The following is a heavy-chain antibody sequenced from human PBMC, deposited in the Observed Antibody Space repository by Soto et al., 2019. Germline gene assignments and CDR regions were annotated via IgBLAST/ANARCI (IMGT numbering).Heavy chain of an antibody. CDR2: ISSSSSSI. Sequence: HPGVSLRLSCAASGFTFSSYSMNWVRQAPGKGLEWFSYISSSSSSIYYADSVKGRFTISRDNAKNSLYLQMNSLRDEDTAVYYCARDYEYWSGYYNGFGYWGQGTLVTVSS. J-gene: IGHJ4*02. CDR3: ARDYEYWSGYYNGFGY. CDR1: GFTFSSYS. V-gene: IGHV3-48*02. D-gene: IGHD3-3*01.